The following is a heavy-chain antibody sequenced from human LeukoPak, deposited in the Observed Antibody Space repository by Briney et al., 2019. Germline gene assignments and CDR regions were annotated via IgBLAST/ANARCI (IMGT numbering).Heavy chain of an antibody. CDR3: VCWGGGNQGH. Sequence: GASVKDSCKASGYTFTAYYMHWVRQAPGQGLEWMGRINPNSGDTIYAQNFQGRVTVTRDTSISTAYMELSRLRSDDTAVYYCVCWGGGNQGHWGQGTLVTVSS. D-gene: IGHD4-23*01. J-gene: IGHJ4*02. CDR2: INPNSGDT. CDR1: GYTFTAYY. V-gene: IGHV1-2*06.